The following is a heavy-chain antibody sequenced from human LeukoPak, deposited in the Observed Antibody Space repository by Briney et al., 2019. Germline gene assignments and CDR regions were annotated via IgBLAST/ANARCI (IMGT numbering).Heavy chain of an antibody. CDR2: ISGNGGRT. Sequence: GGSLRLSCAASGFTFNSYAMSWVRQAPGKGLEWVSAISGNGGRTYYADSVKGRFTTSRDNSKNTLNLQMHRLRVEDTAVYYCTRVKWDSSGYPIDYWGQGSLVTVSS. D-gene: IGHD3-22*01. J-gene: IGHJ4*02. CDR3: TRVKWDSSGYPIDY. CDR1: GFTFNSYA. V-gene: IGHV3-23*01.